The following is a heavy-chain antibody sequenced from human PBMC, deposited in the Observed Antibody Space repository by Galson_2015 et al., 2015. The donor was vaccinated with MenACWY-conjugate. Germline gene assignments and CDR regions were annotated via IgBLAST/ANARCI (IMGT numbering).Heavy chain of an antibody. J-gene: IGHJ4*02. CDR2: IRYDGSNK. Sequence: SLRLSCAASGLTFSSYGMHWVRQAPGKGLEWVAFIRYDGSNKYYADSVKGRFTISRDNSKNTLYLQMNSLRAEDTAVYYCAKDLSDRGYYYDSSGSDYWGQGTLVTVSS. CDR3: AKDLSDRGYYYDSSGSDY. D-gene: IGHD3-22*01. V-gene: IGHV3-30*02. CDR1: GLTFSSYG.